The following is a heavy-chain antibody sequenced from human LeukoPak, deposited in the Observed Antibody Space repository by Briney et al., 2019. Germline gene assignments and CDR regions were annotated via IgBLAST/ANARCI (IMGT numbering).Heavy chain of an antibody. Sequence: PSETLSLTCAVYGGSFSGYNWSWIRQPPGKGLEWIGEINHSGSTNYNPSLKSRVTISVDTSKNQFSLKLSSVTAADTAVYYCARERSGYYYYYYMDVWGKGTTVTVSS. D-gene: IGHD3-10*01. V-gene: IGHV4-34*01. CDR1: GGSFSGYN. CDR2: INHSGST. J-gene: IGHJ6*03. CDR3: ARERSGYYYYYYMDV.